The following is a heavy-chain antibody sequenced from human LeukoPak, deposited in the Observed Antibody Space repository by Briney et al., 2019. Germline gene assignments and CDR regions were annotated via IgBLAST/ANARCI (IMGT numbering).Heavy chain of an antibody. J-gene: IGHJ4*02. CDR1: GCTISSDY. CDR2: IYYSGGS. CDR3: ARSEYSYGLVDY. Sequence: AETLSLSCTASGCTISSDYLSWIRQPPGKGLEWIGSIYYSGGSTYNPPLKSRVTISVDTSKNQFSLKLSSVTAADTAVYYCARSEYSYGLVDYWGQGTLVTVSS. D-gene: IGHD5-18*01. V-gene: IGHV4-59*01.